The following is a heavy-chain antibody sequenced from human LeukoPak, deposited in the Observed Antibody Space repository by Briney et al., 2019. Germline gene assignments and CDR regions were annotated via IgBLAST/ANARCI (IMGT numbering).Heavy chain of an antibody. D-gene: IGHD3-22*01. V-gene: IGHV1-69*13. CDR3: AGFFYDNSGDAFDI. CDR2: LIPIYGSP. Sequence: SVTVSYKASGGGFTFTSHAISWVRQAPGQGLEWMGGLIPIYGSPNYAQKFQGRVTITSDESARTVYMELSSLRPEDSAVHYCAGFFYDNSGDAFDIWGQGTVVTVSS. CDR1: GGGFTFTSHA. J-gene: IGHJ3*02.